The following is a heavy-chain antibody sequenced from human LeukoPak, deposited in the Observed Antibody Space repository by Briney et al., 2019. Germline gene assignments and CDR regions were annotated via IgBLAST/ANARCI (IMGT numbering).Heavy chain of an antibody. D-gene: IGHD5-18*01. CDR2: ISGSGAVI. CDR3: ASLRGYNFGPFDY. V-gene: IGHV3-48*03. CDR1: GFTFNSYE. J-gene: IGHJ4*02. Sequence: GGSLRLSCAASGFTFNSYEMNWVRQAPGKGLEWVSYISGSGAVIHYADSVKGRFTISRDNAKNSLYLQMNSMRVEDRAVYYCASLRGYNFGPFDYWGQGTLVTVSS.